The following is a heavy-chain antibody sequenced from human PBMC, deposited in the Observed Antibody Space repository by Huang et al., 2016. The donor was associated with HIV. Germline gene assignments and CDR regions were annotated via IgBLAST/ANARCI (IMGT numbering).Heavy chain of an antibody. V-gene: IGHV1-8*01. Sequence: QVQLVQSGAEVRKPGASVKVSCEASGYSFASYDINWVRQATGQGLEWMGGMNPNRGKTGYAQKFQGRVTMTRNTSISTAYMELSSLRSEDTAKYFCVRGWYIAALPYFDYWGQGTLVTVSS. D-gene: IGHD6-6*01. CDR1: GYSFASYD. CDR3: VRGWYIAALPYFDY. J-gene: IGHJ4*02. CDR2: MNPNRGKT.